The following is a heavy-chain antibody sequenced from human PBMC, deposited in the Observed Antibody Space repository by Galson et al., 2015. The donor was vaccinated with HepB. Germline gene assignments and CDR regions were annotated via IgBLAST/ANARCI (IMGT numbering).Heavy chain of an antibody. Sequence: SVKVSCKASGGTFSSYAISWVRQAPGQGLEWMGGIIPIFGTANYAQKFQGRVTITADESTSTAYMELSSLRSEDTAVYYCARSGRVVVPAAPYYYYGMDVWGQGTTVTVSS. CDR2: IIPIFGTA. CDR3: ARSGRVVVPAAPYYYYGMDV. D-gene: IGHD2-2*01. V-gene: IGHV1-69*13. CDR1: GGTFSSYA. J-gene: IGHJ6*02.